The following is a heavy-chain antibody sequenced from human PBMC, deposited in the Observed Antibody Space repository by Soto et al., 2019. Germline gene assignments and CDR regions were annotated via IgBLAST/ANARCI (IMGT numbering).Heavy chain of an antibody. V-gene: IGHV1-46*01. J-gene: IGHJ6*02. Sequence: ASVKVSCKASGYTFTSYYMHWVRQAPGQGLEWMGIINPSGGNTGYAQKFQGRVTMTRDTSTSTVYMELSSLRSEDTAVYYSAGFWFVYKAMFTTQNYYYYGRDVGAQGTRVTVPS. CDR1: GYTFTSYY. D-gene: IGHD5-18*01. CDR2: INPSGGNT. CDR3: AGFWFVYKAMFTTQNYYYYGRDV.